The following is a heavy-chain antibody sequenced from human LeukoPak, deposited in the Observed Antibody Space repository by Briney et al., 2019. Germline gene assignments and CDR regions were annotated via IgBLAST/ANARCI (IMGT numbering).Heavy chain of an antibody. Sequence: GGSLRLSCAVSGFTFSGFWMSWSSQAPGKGLEWVASINSDGSEGYYADVVKGRFTISRDNAKNSLYLQINSLRAEDTAVYYCARSLYSSSSSLWGQGTMVTVSS. CDR2: INSDGSEG. CDR3: ARSLYSSSSSL. J-gene: IGHJ3*01. CDR1: GFTFSGFW. D-gene: IGHD6-6*01. V-gene: IGHV3-7*03.